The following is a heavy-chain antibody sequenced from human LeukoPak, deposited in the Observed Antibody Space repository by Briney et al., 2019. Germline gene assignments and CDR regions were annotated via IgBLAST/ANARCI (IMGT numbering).Heavy chain of an antibody. J-gene: IGHJ4*02. V-gene: IGHV3-74*01. CDR2: INEGGNVT. D-gene: IGHD5-24*01. CDR1: GFTFSNYW. CDR3: SRDLRGRDDY. Sequence: GGSLRLSCAASGFTFSNYWMHWVRQAPGKGLVWVSRINEGGNVTDYADSVKGRFTISRDNAKNTLYLEMNSLRAEDTAVYYCSRDLRGRDDYWGQGTLVSVSS.